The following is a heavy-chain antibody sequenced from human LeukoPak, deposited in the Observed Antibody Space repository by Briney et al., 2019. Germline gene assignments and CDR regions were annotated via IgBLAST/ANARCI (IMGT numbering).Heavy chain of an antibody. CDR3: ARSSLDGGVRCCDWLSTGGYYYYGMDV. D-gene: IGHD3-9*01. CDR2: ISAYNGNT. Sequence: ASVKVSCKASGYTFTSYGISWVRQAPGQGLEWMGWISAYNGNTNYAQKLQGRVTMATDTSTSTAYMELRSLRSDDTAVYYCARSSLDGGVRCCDWLSTGGYYYYGMDVWGQGTTVTVSS. J-gene: IGHJ6*02. V-gene: IGHV1-18*01. CDR1: GYTFTSYG.